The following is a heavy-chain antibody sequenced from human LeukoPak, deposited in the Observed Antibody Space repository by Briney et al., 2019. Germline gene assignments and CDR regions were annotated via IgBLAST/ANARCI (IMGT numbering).Heavy chain of an antibody. Sequence: PGGSLRLSCAASGFTFSSYGMSWVRQGPGKGLECVSATSGSGGSTYYADSVKGRFTISRDNSKNTLYLQMNSLRAEDTAVYYCAKAHGSGSAGAFDYWGQGTLVTVSS. D-gene: IGHD3-10*01. CDR3: AKAHGSGSAGAFDY. V-gene: IGHV3-23*01. J-gene: IGHJ4*02. CDR1: GFTFSSYG. CDR2: TSGSGGST.